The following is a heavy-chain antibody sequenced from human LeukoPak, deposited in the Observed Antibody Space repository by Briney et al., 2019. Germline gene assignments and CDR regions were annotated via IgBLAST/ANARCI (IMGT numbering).Heavy chain of an antibody. D-gene: IGHD5-24*01. CDR2: INHSGST. J-gene: IGHJ3*02. CDR1: GGSFSGYY. CDR3: ARARWLQLGHDAFDI. V-gene: IGHV4-34*01. Sequence: SETLSLTCAVYGGSFSGYYWSWIRQPPGKGLEWIGEINHSGSTNYNPSLKSRVTISVDTSKNQFSLKLSSVTAADTAVYYCARARWLQLGHDAFDIWGQGTMVTVSS.